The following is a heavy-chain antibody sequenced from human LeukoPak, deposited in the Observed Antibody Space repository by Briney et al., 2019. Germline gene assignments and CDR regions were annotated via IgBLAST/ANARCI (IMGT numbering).Heavy chain of an antibody. CDR3: ARDLDGLVDY. Sequence: GRSLRLSCAASGFTFSSYGMHWVRQAPGKGLEWVAVIRYDGSNKYYADSVKGRFTISRDNSKNTLYLQMNSLRAEDTAVYYCARDLDGLVDYWGQGTLVTVSS. D-gene: IGHD3/OR15-3a*01. CDR2: IRYDGSNK. V-gene: IGHV3-33*01. CDR1: GFTFSSYG. J-gene: IGHJ4*02.